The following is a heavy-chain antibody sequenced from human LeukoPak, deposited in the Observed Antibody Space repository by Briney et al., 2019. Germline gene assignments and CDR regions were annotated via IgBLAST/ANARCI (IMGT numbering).Heavy chain of an antibody. CDR3: ARTKLGLYDYYYYGMDV. CDR2: IWYDGSNK. D-gene: IGHD2-8*01. CDR1: GFTFSSYG. Sequence: GGSLRLSCAASGFTFSSYGMHWVRQAPGKGLEWVAVIWYDGSNKYYADSVKGRFTISRDNSKNTLYLQMNSLRAEDTAVYYCARTKLGLYDYYYYGMDVWGQGTTVTASS. J-gene: IGHJ6*02. V-gene: IGHV3-33*01.